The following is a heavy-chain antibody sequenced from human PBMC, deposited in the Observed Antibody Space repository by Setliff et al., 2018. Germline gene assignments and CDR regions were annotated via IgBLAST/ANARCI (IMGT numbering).Heavy chain of an antibody. CDR2: FLAVLRKP. Sequence: SVKVSCKASGDTFKGYAFTWVRQAPGQGLEWMGDFLAVLRKPTHAERFQDRLTITADESTSTAYMELRDLRPEDTAVYFCASPRSAGTYQGAFYYFLHVWGNGTTVTVSS. CDR1: GDTFKGYA. D-gene: IGHD1-26*01. J-gene: IGHJ6*03. CDR3: ASPRSAGTYQGAFYYFLHV. V-gene: IGHV1-69*13.